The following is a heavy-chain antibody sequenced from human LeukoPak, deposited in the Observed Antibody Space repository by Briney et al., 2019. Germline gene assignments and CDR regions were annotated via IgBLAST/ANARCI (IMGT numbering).Heavy chain of an antibody. J-gene: IGHJ4*02. CDR3: AKEYDRSGYEGTGFDY. Sequence: QSGGSLRLSCGASGFTFSTYGMTWVRQAPGKGLEWVSGISGGGDSTYYADSVKGRFTISRDNSKNTLYLQMNSLRAEDTAVYYCAKEYDRSGYEGTGFDYWGQGTLVTVSS. CDR2: ISGGGDST. D-gene: IGHD3-22*01. CDR1: GFTFSTYG. V-gene: IGHV3-23*01.